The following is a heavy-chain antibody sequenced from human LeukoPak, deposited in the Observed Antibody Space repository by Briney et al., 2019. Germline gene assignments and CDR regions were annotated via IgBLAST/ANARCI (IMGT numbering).Heavy chain of an antibody. Sequence: PGGSLRLSCAAPGFTFSSYAMSWVRQAPGKGLEWVSSISASGGNTYYADSVKGRFTISRDNSKNTLYLQMNSLRAEDTAVYYCAKPPPDNYYYYYGMDVWGQGTTVTVSS. CDR1: GFTFSSYA. CDR3: AKPPPDNYYYYYGMDV. V-gene: IGHV3-23*01. CDR2: ISASGGNT. J-gene: IGHJ6*02.